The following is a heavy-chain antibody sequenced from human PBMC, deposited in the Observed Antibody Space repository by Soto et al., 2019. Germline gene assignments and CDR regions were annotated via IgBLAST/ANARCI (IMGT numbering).Heavy chain of an antibody. V-gene: IGHV3-23*01. J-gene: IGHJ4*02. Sequence: EVQLLESGGGLVQPGGSLRRSCVASGFSFSSYAMSWVRQAPGTGLVWVSVISGSDGRTYYADSVKGRFTISRDNSESTRYLQMNSLRAEDTAVYYCAKDRERDAWYEDYWGQGTMVTVSS. CDR2: ISGSDGRT. CDR3: AKDRERDAWYEDY. CDR1: GFSFSSYA. D-gene: IGHD6-13*01.